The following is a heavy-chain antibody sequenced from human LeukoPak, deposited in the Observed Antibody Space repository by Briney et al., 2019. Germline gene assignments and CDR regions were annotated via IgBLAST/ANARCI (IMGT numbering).Heavy chain of an antibody. V-gene: IGHV3-21*01. CDR2: IASSSSYT. CDR3: ARGRSSSGSMNEY. Sequence: GGSLRLSCAASGFMFNSYSMNWVRQAPGKGLEWVSSIASSSSYTYYADSVKGRFTISRDNAKNSLYLQMNSLRAEDTAVYYCARGRSSSGSMNEYWGQGTLVTVSS. CDR1: GFMFNSYS. J-gene: IGHJ4*02. D-gene: IGHD3-10*01.